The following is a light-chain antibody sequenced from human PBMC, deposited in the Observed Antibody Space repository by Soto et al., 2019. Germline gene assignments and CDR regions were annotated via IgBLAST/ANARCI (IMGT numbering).Light chain of an antibody. V-gene: IGKV3-20*01. CDR2: GAS. CDR3: HQYGTFPIT. J-gene: IGKJ5*01. Sequence: EIVLTQSPGTLSLSPGERATLSCRSSQSVTSNYLAWYQQKPGQAPRLRISGASSRADGISDKFSGSGSGTDFTITISRMEPEDFAVYFCHQYGTFPITFGQGKRLEIK. CDR1: QSVTSNY.